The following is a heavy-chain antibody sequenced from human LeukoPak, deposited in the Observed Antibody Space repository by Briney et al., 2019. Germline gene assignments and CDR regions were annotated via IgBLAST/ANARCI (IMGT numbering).Heavy chain of an antibody. Sequence: PSETLSLTCIVSGGSISGYYWSWIRQPPGKGLEWIGFIHYSGITNYNPSLKSRVTISLDMSKNQFSLRLTSVTTADTAVYYCAKRPVVATFDYWGQGTLVTVSS. J-gene: IGHJ4*02. CDR3: AKRPVVATFDY. D-gene: IGHD2-15*01. CDR2: IHYSGIT. CDR1: GGSISGYY. V-gene: IGHV4-59*01.